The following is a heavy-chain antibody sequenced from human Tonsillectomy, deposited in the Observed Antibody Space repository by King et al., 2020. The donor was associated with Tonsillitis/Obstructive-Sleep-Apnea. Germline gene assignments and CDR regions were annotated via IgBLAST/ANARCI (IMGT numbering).Heavy chain of an antibody. Sequence: VQLVESGGGLVKPGGSLRLSCAASGFTFSSYSMNWVRQAPGKGLEWVSSISTSSNYIYYADSVKGRFTISRDNAKNSLYLQMNSLRAEDTAVYYCARDRYYMDVWGKGTTVTVSS. CDR3: ARDRYYMDV. J-gene: IGHJ6*03. V-gene: IGHV3-21*01. CDR1: GFTFSSYS. CDR2: ISTSSNYI.